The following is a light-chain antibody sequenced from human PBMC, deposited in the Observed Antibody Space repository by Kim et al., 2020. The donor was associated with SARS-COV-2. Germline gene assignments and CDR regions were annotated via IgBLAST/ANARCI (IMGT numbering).Light chain of an antibody. J-gene: IGLJ2*01. V-gene: IGLV3-1*01. CDR3: QTWDSSTVV. CDR1: KLGATC. Sequence: SVPPEPTATFTGSGDKLGATCSCWYQPKSGQSLVLGIYQDSKRPSGIPERFSGSNSGNTATLTISGTRAMDEDDYYGQTWDSSTVVFGGGTQLTVL. CDR2: QDS.